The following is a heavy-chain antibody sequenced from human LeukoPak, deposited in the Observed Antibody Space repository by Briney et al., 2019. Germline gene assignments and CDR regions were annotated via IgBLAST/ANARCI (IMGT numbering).Heavy chain of an antibody. Sequence: PSETLSLTCAVYGGSFSGYYWSWIRQTPGKGREWIGEINHSGSTNYNPSLKSRVTISVDTSKNQFSLKVSSVTAADTAVYYCARGWINYDSYYYYMDVWGKGTTVTISS. CDR2: INHSGST. D-gene: IGHD3-22*01. J-gene: IGHJ6*03. CDR3: ARGWINYDSYYYYMDV. V-gene: IGHV4-34*01. CDR1: GGSFSGYY.